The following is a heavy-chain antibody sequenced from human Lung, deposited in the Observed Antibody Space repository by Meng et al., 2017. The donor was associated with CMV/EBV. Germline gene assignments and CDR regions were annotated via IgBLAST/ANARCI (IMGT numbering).Heavy chain of an antibody. CDR3: ARVLGQLVSPYGMDV. CDR1: GYTFTNYH. J-gene: IGHJ6*02. D-gene: IGHD6-13*01. V-gene: IGHV1-46*01. Sequence: SVXVSXXASGYTFTNYHMHWVRQAPGQGLEWMGVINPSCDSTTYAQKFQGRPTMNRDTSTSTVYMALSSLKSEDTAMYYCARVLGQLVSPYGMDVWGQGTXVTVSS. CDR2: INPSCDST.